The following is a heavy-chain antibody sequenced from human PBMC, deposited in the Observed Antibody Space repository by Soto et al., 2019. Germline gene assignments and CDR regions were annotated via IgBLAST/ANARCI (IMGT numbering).Heavy chain of an antibody. V-gene: IGHV3-64*01. J-gene: IGHJ4*02. Sequence: EVQLVESGGGLVQPGGSLRLSCAASGFTFSSYAMHCVRQAPGKGLEYVSAVTSNGGSTYYANSVKGRFTISRDNSKNTLYLRMGSLRAEDMAVYYCAVSRDGSHFHYWGQGTLVTVSS. CDR2: VTSNGGST. CDR1: GFTFSSYA. CDR3: AVSRDGSHFHY. D-gene: IGHD2-2*01.